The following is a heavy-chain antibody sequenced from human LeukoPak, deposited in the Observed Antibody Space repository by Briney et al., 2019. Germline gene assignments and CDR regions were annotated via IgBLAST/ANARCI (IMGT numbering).Heavy chain of an antibody. D-gene: IGHD6-19*01. CDR3: ARGTSSGLDY. Sequence: DASVKVSCKASGYTFTGYYMHWVRQATGQGLEWMGWMNPNSGNTGYAQKFQGRVTMTRNTSISTAYMELSSLRSEDTAVYYCARGTSSGLDYWGQGTLVTVSS. CDR1: GYTFTGYY. CDR2: MNPNSGNT. J-gene: IGHJ4*02. V-gene: IGHV1-8*02.